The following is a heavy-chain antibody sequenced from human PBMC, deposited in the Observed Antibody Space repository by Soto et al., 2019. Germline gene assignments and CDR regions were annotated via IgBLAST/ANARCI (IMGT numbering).Heavy chain of an antibody. V-gene: IGHV3-23*01. Sequence: EVQLLESGGGLVQPGWSLRLSCTGSGFTFSSYAMNWVRQAPGKGLECVSTISGSGGTTYYADSVKGRFTISRDNSKNTLYLQLSSLRAEDTAVYYCATNGRAAAMYNWFDPWGQGTLVTVSS. J-gene: IGHJ5*02. CDR3: ATNGRAAAMYNWFDP. CDR1: GFTFSSYA. CDR2: ISGSGGTT. D-gene: IGHD6-13*01.